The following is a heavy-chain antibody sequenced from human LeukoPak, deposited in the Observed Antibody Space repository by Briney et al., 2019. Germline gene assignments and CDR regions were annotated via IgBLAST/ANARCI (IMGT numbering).Heavy chain of an antibody. Sequence: GGSLRLSCAASGFTFSSYGMHWVRQAPGKGLEWVAFIRYDGSNKYYADSVKGRFTISRDNSKNTLYPQMDSLRAEDTAVYYCAKDGDCSSTSCYLHPTIYYYYYMDVWGKGTTVTVSS. V-gene: IGHV3-30*02. D-gene: IGHD2-2*01. CDR2: IRYDGSNK. CDR3: AKDGDCSSTSCYLHPTIYYYYYMDV. CDR1: GFTFSSYG. J-gene: IGHJ6*03.